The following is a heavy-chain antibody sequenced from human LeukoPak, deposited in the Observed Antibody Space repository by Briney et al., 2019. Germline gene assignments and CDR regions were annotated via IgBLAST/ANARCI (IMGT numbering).Heavy chain of an antibody. V-gene: IGHV1-69*01. CDR2: IIPIFGTA. CDR3: ATRVDYRLGYYYGMDV. Sequence: ASVKVSCKASGGTFISYAISWVRQAPGQGLEWMGGIIPIFGTANYAQKFQGRVTITADESTSTAYMELSSLRSEDTAVYYCATRVDYRLGYYYGMDVWGQGTTVTVSS. CDR1: GGTFISYA. D-gene: IGHD4-11*01. J-gene: IGHJ6*02.